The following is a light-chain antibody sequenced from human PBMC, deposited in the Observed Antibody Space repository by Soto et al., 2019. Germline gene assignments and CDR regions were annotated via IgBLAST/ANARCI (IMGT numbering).Light chain of an antibody. CDR3: QAWDSSTHR. J-gene: IGLJ2*01. V-gene: IGLV3-1*01. CDR2: QDS. CDR1: KLGDKY. Sequence: SYELTQPPSVSVSPVQTASITCSGDKLGDKYACWYQQKPGQSPVLVIYQDSKRHSGIPERFSGSNSGNTATLTISGTQAMDEADYYCQAWDSSTHRFGGGTKLTVL.